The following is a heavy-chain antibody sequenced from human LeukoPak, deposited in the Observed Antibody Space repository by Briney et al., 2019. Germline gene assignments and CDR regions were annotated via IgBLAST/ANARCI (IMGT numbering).Heavy chain of an antibody. CDR3: ARFADYYYMDV. CDR2: IKQDGSEK. CDR1: GFTFSNYW. J-gene: IGHJ6*03. Sequence: PGGSLRLSCAASGFTFSNYWMSWVRQAPGKGLEWVANIKQDGSEKYYVDSVKGRFTISRDNAKNSLYLQMNSLRAEDTAVYYCARFADYYYMDVWGKGTTVTASS. V-gene: IGHV3-7*01.